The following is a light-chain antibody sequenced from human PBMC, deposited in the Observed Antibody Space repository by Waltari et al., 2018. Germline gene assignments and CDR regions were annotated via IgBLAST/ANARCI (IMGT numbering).Light chain of an antibody. Sequence: DIVTTKSRDSLAVSLGARATINCKSSQSVLSSYNKMNYLGWYQKKPGQPPKLLITCASTRESGVPDRFSGIWSGTDFTLTISSLQAEYVAVYYCQQCYTSPYTFCQGTKLEIK. J-gene: IGKJ2*01. V-gene: IGKV4-1*01. CDR2: CAS. CDR3: QQCYTSPYT. CDR1: QSVLSSYNKMNY.